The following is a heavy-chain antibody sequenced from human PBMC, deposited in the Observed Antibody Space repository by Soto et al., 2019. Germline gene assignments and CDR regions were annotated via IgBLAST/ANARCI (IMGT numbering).Heavy chain of an antibody. CDR3: ARDIVVVPAAKRGSGYFDY. J-gene: IGHJ4*02. D-gene: IGHD2-2*01. CDR2: IEPSGGSR. V-gene: IGHV1-46*03. CDR1: GYTFTSYY. Sequence: ASVKVSCKASGYTFTSYYMHWVRQAPGQGLEWMGVIEPSGGSRSYTQKFQGRVTMTRDTSTSTVYMELSSLRSEDTAVYYCARDIVVVPAAKRGSGYFDYWGQGTLVTVSS.